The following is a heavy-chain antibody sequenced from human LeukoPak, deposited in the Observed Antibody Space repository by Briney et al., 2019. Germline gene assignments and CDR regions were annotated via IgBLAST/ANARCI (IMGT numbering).Heavy chain of an antibody. J-gene: IGHJ4*02. Sequence: SETLSLICTVSGGSISSYFWTWIRQPAGKGLEWIGRVYSSGSTNYNPSLKSRVTMSVGTSKNQFSLTMNFVTAADTAMYYCAKGVASLEHWGQGTLVTVSS. CDR3: AKGVASLEH. V-gene: IGHV4-4*07. D-gene: IGHD2-21*01. CDR2: VYSSGST. CDR1: GGSISSYF.